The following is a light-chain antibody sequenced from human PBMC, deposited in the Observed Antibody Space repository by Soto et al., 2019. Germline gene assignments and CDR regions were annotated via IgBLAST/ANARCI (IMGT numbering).Light chain of an antibody. Sequence: EIKMTQSPTTLSVYPGERATLSCRASQSVSSNLAWYQQKPGQAPRLLIYGASTRATGIPARFSGSGSGTEFTLTISSLQSEDFAVYYCQQYNNWPLWTFGQGTKVDIK. J-gene: IGKJ1*01. CDR1: QSVSSN. V-gene: IGKV3-15*01. CDR3: QQYNNWPLWT. CDR2: GAS.